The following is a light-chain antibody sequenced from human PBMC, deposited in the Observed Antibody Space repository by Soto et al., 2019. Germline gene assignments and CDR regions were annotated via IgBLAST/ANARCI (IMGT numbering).Light chain of an antibody. CDR3: SSYTSTSSYV. CDR2: EVS. V-gene: IGLV2-14*01. CDR1: SSDIGNYNY. Sequence: QSALTQPASVSGSPGQSITISCTGTSSDIGNYNYVSWYQQHPGKAPKLMISEVSNRPSGVSNRFSGSKSGNTASLTIPGLQAEDEADYYCSSYTSTSSYVFGGGTKVTVL. J-gene: IGLJ1*01.